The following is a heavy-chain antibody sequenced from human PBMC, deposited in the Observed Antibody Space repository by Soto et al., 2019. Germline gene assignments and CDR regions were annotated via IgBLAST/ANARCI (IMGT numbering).Heavy chain of an antibody. J-gene: IGHJ5*02. V-gene: IGHV3-48*03. CDR3: VGDGDGGCCSSWFVP. Sequence: EVQLVESGGGLVQPGGSLRLSCAASGFTFSNYEMNWVRQAPGTGLEWISYIDRSGTTIHYADSVKGRFTISRDNAKNSMYLQMNSLRVDDTAVYYCVGDGDGGCCSSWFVPWGQGTLVTVSS. D-gene: IGHD2-15*01. CDR2: IDRSGTTI. CDR1: GFTFSNYE.